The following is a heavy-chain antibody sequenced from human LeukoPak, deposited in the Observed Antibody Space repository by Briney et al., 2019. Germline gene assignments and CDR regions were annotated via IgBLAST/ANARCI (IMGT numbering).Heavy chain of an antibody. V-gene: IGHV4-39*01. J-gene: IGHJ5*02. CDR3: ARNGPIVGARGKVDP. Sequence: SETLSLTCTVSGGSISSSSYYWGWIRQPPGKGLEWIGSIYYSGSTYYNPSLKSRVTISVDTSKNQFSLKLSSVTAADTAVYYCARNGPIVGARGKVDPWGQGTLVTVSS. CDR1: GGSISSSSYY. D-gene: IGHD1-26*01. CDR2: IYYSGST.